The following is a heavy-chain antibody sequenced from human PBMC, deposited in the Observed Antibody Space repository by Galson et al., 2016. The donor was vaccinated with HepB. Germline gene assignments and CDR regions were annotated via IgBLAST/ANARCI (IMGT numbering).Heavy chain of an antibody. CDR1: GFTFDDYG. J-gene: IGHJ4*02. Sequence: SLRLSCAASGFTFDDYGMYWVRQVPRKGLEWVSGITWNSGRKGYADSVKGRFTISRDNAKNSLYLQMNSLRTEDTAVYYCAKGLFPGPNSPVGHWGQGTLVTVSS. CDR3: AKGLFPGPNSPVGH. V-gene: IGHV3-9*01. D-gene: IGHD2-21*01. CDR2: ITWNSGRK.